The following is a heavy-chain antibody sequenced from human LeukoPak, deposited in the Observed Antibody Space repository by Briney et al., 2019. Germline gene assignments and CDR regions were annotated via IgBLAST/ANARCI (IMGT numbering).Heavy chain of an antibody. CDR2: IYYSGST. D-gene: IGHD6-6*01. J-gene: IGHJ4*02. V-gene: IGHV4-59*01. Sequence: SETLSLTCTVSGGSISSYYWSWIRQPPGKGLERIGYIYYSGSTNYNPSLKSRVTISVDTSKNQLSLKLSSVTAADTVVYYCARGYLQSSIAARAFDYWGQGTLVTVSS. CDR3: ARGYLQSSIAARAFDY. CDR1: GGSISSYY.